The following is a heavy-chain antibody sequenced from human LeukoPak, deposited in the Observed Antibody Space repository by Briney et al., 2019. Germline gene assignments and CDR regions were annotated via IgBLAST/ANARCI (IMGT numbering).Heavy chain of an antibody. J-gene: IGHJ6*04. CDR3: ARDPLFCSGGSCYAVPYYYYGRDV. V-gene: IGHV1-18*04. CDR1: GYTFTSYG. Sequence: ASVKVSCKASGYTFTSYGISWVRQAPGQGPEWMGWISAYNGNTNYAQKLQGRVTMTTDTSTSTAYMELRSLRSDDTAVYYCARDPLFCSGGSCYAVPYYYYGRDVGGKGTTVTVSS. CDR2: ISAYNGNT. D-gene: IGHD2-15*01.